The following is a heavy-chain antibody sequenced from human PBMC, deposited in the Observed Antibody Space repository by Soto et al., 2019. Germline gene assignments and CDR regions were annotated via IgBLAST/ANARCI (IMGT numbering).Heavy chain of an antibody. CDR1: GDSFNDYY. CDR2: INPNGGAT. V-gene: IGHV1-2*02. J-gene: IGHJ6*03. D-gene: IGHD5-12*01. CDR3: ARESGGATATLDYYYFYMDF. Sequence: ASVKVSCKTSGDSFNDYYIHWVRQAPGQGLEWMGWINPNGGATKYAQKFQGRVTVTRDTSIRTVYMELSSLRSDDTALYYCARESGGATATLDYYYFYMDFWGKGTTVTVSS.